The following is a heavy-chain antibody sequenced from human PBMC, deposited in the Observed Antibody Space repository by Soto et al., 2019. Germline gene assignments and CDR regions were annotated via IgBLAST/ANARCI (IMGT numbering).Heavy chain of an antibody. D-gene: IGHD6-13*01. CDR1: GFTFSSYA. CDR3: AKDRKSSTWYRGGDY. V-gene: IGHV3-23*01. J-gene: IGHJ4*02. Sequence: EVQLLESGGGLVQPGGSLRLSCAASGFTFSSYAMSWVRQPPGKGLEWVSSSSGRGGRTYYADAVKGRFTISRDNPKNTLYLQMNSLRAHDTAVYYCAKDRKSSTWYRGGDYWGQGALVTVSS. CDR2: SSGRGGRT.